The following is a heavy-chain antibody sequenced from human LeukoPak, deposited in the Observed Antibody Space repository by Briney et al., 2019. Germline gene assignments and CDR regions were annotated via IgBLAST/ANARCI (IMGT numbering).Heavy chain of an antibody. CDR1: GGTFSSYA. V-gene: IGHV1-69*13. CDR3: ERDRGYSYGATDY. Sequence: ASVKVSCKASGGTFSSYAISWVRQAPGQGLEWMGWIIPIFGTANYAQKCQGRVTMTADESTSRAYTEMSSLRSEDTAVYYCERDRGYSYGATDYWGQGTLVTVSS. J-gene: IGHJ4*02. CDR2: IIPIFGTA. D-gene: IGHD5-18*01.